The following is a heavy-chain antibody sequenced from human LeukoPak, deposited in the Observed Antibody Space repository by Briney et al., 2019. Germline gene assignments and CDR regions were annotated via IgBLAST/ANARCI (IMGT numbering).Heavy chain of an antibody. J-gene: IGHJ4*02. CDR3: ARDSSSSLGIDY. V-gene: IGHV4-39*02. Sequence: SETLSLTCTVSGGSISSSSYYWGWLRQPPGKGLEWIGSIYYSGSTYYNPSLKSRVTISVDTSKNQFSLKLSSVTAADTAVYYCARDSSSSLGIDYWGQGTLVTVSS. D-gene: IGHD6-13*01. CDR1: GGSISSSSYY. CDR2: IYYSGST.